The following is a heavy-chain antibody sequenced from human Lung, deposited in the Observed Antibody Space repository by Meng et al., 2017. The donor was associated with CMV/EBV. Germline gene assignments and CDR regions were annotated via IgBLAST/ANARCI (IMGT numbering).Heavy chain of an antibody. J-gene: IGHJ6*02. Sequence: GGSLRLSCAASGFTVRNNYMSWVRQAPGKGLEWVSVIYSDGYTYYADSVKGRFTISRDNSKDTLYLQMNSLRAEDTAVYYCAREGYCSSTTCSSYYYYGMDVWGQGTTVXVSS. D-gene: IGHD2-2*01. CDR1: GFTVRNNY. V-gene: IGHV3-53*01. CDR3: AREGYCSSTTCSSYYYYGMDV. CDR2: IYSDGYT.